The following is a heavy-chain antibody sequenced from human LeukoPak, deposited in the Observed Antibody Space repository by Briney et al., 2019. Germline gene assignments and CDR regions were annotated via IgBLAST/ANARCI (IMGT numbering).Heavy chain of an antibody. CDR3: ARALRAYYFDD. V-gene: IGHV3-74*01. Sequence: GGSLRLSCAASGFSFTDYWIHWVRQAPGKGLVWVSHINGDGSSTTYADSVKGRFTISRDDAKNTVYLQVNSLRAEDTAVYYCARALRAYYFDDWGQGTLVTVSS. CDR1: GFSFTDYW. J-gene: IGHJ4*02. CDR2: INGDGSST.